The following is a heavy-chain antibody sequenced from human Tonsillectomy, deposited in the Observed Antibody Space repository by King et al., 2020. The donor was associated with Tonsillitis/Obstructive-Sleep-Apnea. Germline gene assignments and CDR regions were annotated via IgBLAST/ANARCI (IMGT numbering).Heavy chain of an antibody. CDR1: GYTFTNNN. D-gene: IGHD2-2*01. J-gene: IGHJ3*02. CDR3: ARDPTRYCTNTRCYDAFDI. CDR2: ISPHNGNA. Sequence: QLVQSGAEVKKSGASVKVSCKASGYTFTNNNISWVRQAPGQGLEWMGWISPHNGNANYAQNLQGRVTMTTDTSTSTAYLELRSLRSDDTAVYFCARDPTRYCTNTRCYDAFDIWGQGTMVTVSS. V-gene: IGHV1-18*01.